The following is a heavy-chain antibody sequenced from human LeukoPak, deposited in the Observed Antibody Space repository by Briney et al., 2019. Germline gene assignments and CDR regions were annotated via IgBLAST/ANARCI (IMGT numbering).Heavy chain of an antibody. Sequence: GGSLRLSCAASGFTVSSNYMSWVRQAPGKGLEWVSVIYSGGSTYYADSVKGRFTISRDNSKNTLYLQMNSPRAEDTAVYYCARHRFPYGDSFNWGQGTLVTVSS. CDR3: ARHRFPYGDSFN. CDR1: GFTVSSNY. D-gene: IGHD4-17*01. V-gene: IGHV3-53*01. CDR2: IYSGGST. J-gene: IGHJ4*02.